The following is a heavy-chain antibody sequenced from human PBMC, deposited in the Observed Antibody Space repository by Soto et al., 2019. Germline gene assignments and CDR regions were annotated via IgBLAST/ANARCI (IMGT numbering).Heavy chain of an antibody. CDR1: GGSISSSSYY. Sequence: QLQLQESGPGLVKPSETLSLTCTVSGGSISSSSYYWDWIRQPPGKGLEWIGRIYYSGSTYYNPSLKSRVTISVDTSKNQFSVKLSAVTAADTAVYYCARQGDSSGYYYFQHWGQGTLVNVSS. V-gene: IGHV4-39*01. D-gene: IGHD3-22*01. J-gene: IGHJ1*01. CDR2: IYYSGST. CDR3: ARQGDSSGYYYFQH.